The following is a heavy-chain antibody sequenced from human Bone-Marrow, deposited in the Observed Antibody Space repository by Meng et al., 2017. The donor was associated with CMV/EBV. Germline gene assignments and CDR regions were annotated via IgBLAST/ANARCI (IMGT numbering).Heavy chain of an antibody. V-gene: IGHV4-4*02. J-gene: IGHJ4*02. Sequence: SIRSSNWWSWVRQPPGKGLEWIGEIYHSGSTNYNPSLRSRVTISVDKSNNQFSLKVRSVTAADTAIYYCATKGAYCSSTSCSSLPYWGQGTLVTVSS. D-gene: IGHD2-2*01. CDR2: IYHSGST. CDR1: SIRSSNW. CDR3: ATKGAYCSSTSCSSLPY.